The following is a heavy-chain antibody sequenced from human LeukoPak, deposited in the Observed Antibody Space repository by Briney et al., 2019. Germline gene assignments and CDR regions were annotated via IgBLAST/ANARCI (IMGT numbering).Heavy chain of an antibody. CDR3: AKDGGLWVSAHWGDS. D-gene: IGHD7-27*01. CDR2: ITTGDGNT. V-gene: IGHV3-23*01. CDR1: GFTFSSYT. Sequence: GGSLRLSCTASGFTFSSYTMTWVRQAPGKGLKWVSTITTGDGNTYYADSVKGRFTVSRDDSKNTLYPQMNSLRAEDTAVYYCAKDGGLWVSAHWGDSWGRGTLVTVSS. J-gene: IGHJ4*02.